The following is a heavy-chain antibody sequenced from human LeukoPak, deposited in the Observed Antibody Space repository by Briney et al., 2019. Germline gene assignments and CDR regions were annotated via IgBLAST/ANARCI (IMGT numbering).Heavy chain of an antibody. CDR1: GFTLSSYR. D-gene: IGHD1-1*01. J-gene: IGHJ4*02. CDR2: IDPSSYYI. V-gene: IGHV3-21*01. Sequence: GGSLRLSCAASGFTLSSYRMNWVRQAPGKGLEWVSPIDPSSYYIYYADSVKRRSAISRDNAKNSLYLQINSLRAEDTAVYYCARVSGRLERQSDLDFWGQGTLVTVSS. CDR3: ARVSGRLERQSDLDF.